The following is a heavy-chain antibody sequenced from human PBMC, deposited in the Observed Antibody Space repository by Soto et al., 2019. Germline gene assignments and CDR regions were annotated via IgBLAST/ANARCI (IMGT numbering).Heavy chain of an antibody. Sequence: QVPLVQSGAEGKKPGASVKISCETSGYIFKNYYIHWVRQAPGQGLEWMAIFNPFSGATNYEQRLQGRVTATMDMSTSTVYMELNNLRSEDTAMYYCARDLTSGDYWGQGTLISVSS. CDR1: GYIFKNYY. D-gene: IGHD3-3*01. CDR3: ARDLTSGDY. CDR2: FNPFSGAT. J-gene: IGHJ4*01. V-gene: IGHV1-46*02.